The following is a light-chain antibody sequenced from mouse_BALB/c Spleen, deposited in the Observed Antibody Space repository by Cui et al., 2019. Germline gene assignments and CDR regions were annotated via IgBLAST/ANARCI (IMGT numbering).Light chain of an antibody. V-gene: IGKV4-57*01. J-gene: IGKJ5*01. CDR3: QQRSSYPLT. CDR1: SSVSY. Sequence: IVLNKSPAIMTASPGEKVTITCSASSSVSYMHWFQQKPGTSPKLWIYSTSNLASGVPARFSGSGSGTSYSLTISRMEAEDAATYYCQQRSSYPLTFGAGTKLELK. CDR2: STS.